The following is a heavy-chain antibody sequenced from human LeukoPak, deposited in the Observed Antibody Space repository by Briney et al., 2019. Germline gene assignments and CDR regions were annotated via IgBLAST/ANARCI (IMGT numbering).Heavy chain of an antibody. Sequence: QSGGSLRLSCAASGFTFSSYGMHWVRQAPGKGLEWVAVISYDGSNKYYADSVKGRFTISRDNAKNSLYLQMNSLRAEDTAVYYCARAPHYSNYGPYYYGMDVWGQGTTVTVSS. V-gene: IGHV3-30*03. J-gene: IGHJ6*02. CDR1: GFTFSSYG. D-gene: IGHD4-11*01. CDR2: ISYDGSNK. CDR3: ARAPHYSNYGPYYYGMDV.